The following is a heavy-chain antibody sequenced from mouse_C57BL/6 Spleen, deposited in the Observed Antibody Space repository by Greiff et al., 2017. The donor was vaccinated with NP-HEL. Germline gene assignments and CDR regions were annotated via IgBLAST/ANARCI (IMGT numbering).Heavy chain of an antibody. CDR1: GYAFSSYW. D-gene: IGHD1-1*01. J-gene: IGHJ3*01. V-gene: IGHV1-80*01. Sequence: QVQLQQSGAELVKPGASVKISCKASGYAFSSYWMNWVKQRPGKGLEWIGQIYPGDGDTNYNGKFKGKATLTADKSSNTAYMQLSSLTSEDSAVYVCAASTVVATPFAYWGQGTLVTVSA. CDR3: AASTVVATPFAY. CDR2: IYPGDGDT.